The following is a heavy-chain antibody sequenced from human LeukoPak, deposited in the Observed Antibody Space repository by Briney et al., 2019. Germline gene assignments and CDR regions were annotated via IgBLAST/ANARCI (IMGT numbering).Heavy chain of an antibody. CDR3: TRDGAGGSIYGVFDY. D-gene: IGHD5-18*01. J-gene: IGHJ4*02. V-gene: IGHV3-11*01. CDR2: IGSRGTTV. CDR1: GFTFSSYA. Sequence: PGGSLRLSCAASGFTFSSYAMTWIRQAPGKGLEWVSYIGSRGTTVYYADSVKGRFTISRDNAKNSLYLQMNSLRGEDTAVYYCTRDGAGGSIYGVFDYWGQGTLVTVSS.